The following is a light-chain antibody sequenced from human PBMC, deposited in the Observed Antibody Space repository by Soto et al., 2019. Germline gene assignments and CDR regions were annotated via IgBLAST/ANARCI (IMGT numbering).Light chain of an antibody. CDR1: QSIGST. V-gene: IGKV3-11*01. CDR3: QQHSKWPVT. J-gene: IGKJ3*01. Sequence: EIVLTQSPDTLSLSPGERAIFSCRTSQSIGSTLAWYQHKPGQAPRLLIYDASKRATGIPARFSGTGSGTDVTLTISSIEHEGFAVYFWQQHSKWPVTFGPGTTVDIK. CDR2: DAS.